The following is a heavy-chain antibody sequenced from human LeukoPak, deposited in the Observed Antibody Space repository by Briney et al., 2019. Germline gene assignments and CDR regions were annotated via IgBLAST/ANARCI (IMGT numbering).Heavy chain of an antibody. CDR3: ARRGPSGRSLDY. V-gene: IGHV4-31*03. Sequence: SETLSLTCTVSGGSISSGGYYWSWIRQHPGKGLEWIGYIYYSGSTYYNPSLKSRVTISVDTSKNQFSLKLSSVTAADTAVYYCARRGPSGRSLDYWGQGTLVTVSS. CDR2: IYYSGST. J-gene: IGHJ4*02. D-gene: IGHD3-10*01. CDR1: GGSISSGGYY.